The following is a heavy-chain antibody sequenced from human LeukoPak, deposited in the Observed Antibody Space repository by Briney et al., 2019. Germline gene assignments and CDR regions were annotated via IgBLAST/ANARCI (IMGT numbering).Heavy chain of an antibody. CDR1: GGSITPYY. D-gene: IGHD3-22*01. V-gene: IGHV4-59*01. CDR2: IYYSGST. CDR3: AKSNGYGLIDI. Sequence: SETLSLTCTVSGGSITPYYWSWIRQPPGKGLEWIGYIYYSGSTNYNPSLRSRVTISVDTSNNRFSLKLSSMTAADTAVYYCAKSNGYGLIDIWGQGTMVTVSS. J-gene: IGHJ3*02.